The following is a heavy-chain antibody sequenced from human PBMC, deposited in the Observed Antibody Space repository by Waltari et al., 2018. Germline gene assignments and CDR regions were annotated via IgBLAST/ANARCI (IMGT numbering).Heavy chain of an antibody. D-gene: IGHD3-22*01. CDR3: ARASSTYYYDTSGYYYNSGFDY. V-gene: IGHV3-30*04. Sequence: QVQLVESGGGVVQPGTSLILSCAASGFPFSRYSMPWVGRAPGKGLEWVAVISYDGNEKYYADYVKGRFTISRDSSKNTVYLQMSSLRGEDTAIYSCARASSTYYYDTSGYYYNSGFDYWGQGTLVTVSS. J-gene: IGHJ4*02. CDR2: ISYDGNEK. CDR1: GFPFSRYS.